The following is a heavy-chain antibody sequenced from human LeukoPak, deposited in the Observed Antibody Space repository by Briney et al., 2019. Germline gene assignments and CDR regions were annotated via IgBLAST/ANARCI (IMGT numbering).Heavy chain of an antibody. CDR2: IYPVDSDT. V-gene: IGHV5-51*01. Sequence: GESLKISCKGSGYRFTSYWIAWVRQMPGKGLEWMGIIYPVDSDTRYSPSFQGQVTISADKSIGTAYLQWSSLKASDTAMYYCARHVDSSDWYYFDSWGQGTLVTVSS. CDR3: ARHVDSSDWYYFDS. J-gene: IGHJ4*02. D-gene: IGHD6-19*01. CDR1: GYRFTSYW.